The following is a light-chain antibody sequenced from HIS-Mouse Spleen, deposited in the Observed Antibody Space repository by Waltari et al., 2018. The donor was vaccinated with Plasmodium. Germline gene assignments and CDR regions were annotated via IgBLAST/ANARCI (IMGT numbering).Light chain of an antibody. CDR1: VLAKKS. CDR2: KSS. V-gene: IGLV3-27*01. CDR3: YSAADNNLV. J-gene: IGLJ3*02. Sequence: SYELTQPSSVSVSPGQTARITCSGDVLAKKSARWFQQKPGQALLLVIYKSSERPSGIPERFAGSSSGTTVTLTISGAQFEDEADYYCYSAADNNLVFGGGTKLTVL.